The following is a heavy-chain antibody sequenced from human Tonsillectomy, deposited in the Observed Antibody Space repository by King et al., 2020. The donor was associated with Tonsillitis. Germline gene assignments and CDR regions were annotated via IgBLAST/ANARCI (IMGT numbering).Heavy chain of an antibody. CDR3: ARASRDIVVVPAVSVGYYYGMDV. D-gene: IGHD2-2*01. J-gene: IGHJ6*02. V-gene: IGHV4-59*01. Sequence: QLQESGPGLVKPSETLSLTCTVSGGSISSYYWSWIRQPPGKGLEWIGYIYYSGSTNYNPSLKSRVTISVDTSKNQFSLKLSSLTAADTAVYYCARASRDIVVVPAVSVGYYYGMDVWGQGTTVTVSS. CDR2: IYYSGST. CDR1: GGSISSYY.